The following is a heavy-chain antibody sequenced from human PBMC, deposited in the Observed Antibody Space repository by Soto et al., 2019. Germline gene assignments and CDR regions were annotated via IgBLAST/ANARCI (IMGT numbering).Heavy chain of an antibody. CDR2: INHSGST. CDR3: ARGGYDSSGYYYTGSWFDP. Sequence: LSLTCAVYGGSFSGYYWSWIRQPPGKGLEWIGEINHSGSTNYNPSLKSRVTISVDTSKNQFSLKLSSVTAADTAVYYCARGGYDSSGYYYTGSWFDPWGQGTLVTVSS. CDR1: GGSFSGYY. V-gene: IGHV4-34*01. D-gene: IGHD3-22*01. J-gene: IGHJ5*02.